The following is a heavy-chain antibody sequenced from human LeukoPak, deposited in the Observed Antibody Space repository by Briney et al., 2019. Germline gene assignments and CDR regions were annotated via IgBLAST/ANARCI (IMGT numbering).Heavy chain of an antibody. J-gene: IGHJ3*02. CDR3: AKGPEILWFGELTDAFDI. CDR1: GFTFSSYS. D-gene: IGHD3-10*01. V-gene: IGHV3-21*01. Sequence: GGSLRLSCAASGFTFSSYSMNWVRQAPGKGLEWVSSISGSSSYIYYADSVKGRFTISRHNARNSLYLQMNSLRAEDTAVYYCAKGPEILWFGELTDAFDIWGQGTMVTVSS. CDR2: ISGSSSYI.